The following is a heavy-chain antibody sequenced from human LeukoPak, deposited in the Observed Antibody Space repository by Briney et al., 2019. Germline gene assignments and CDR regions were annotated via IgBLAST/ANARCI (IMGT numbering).Heavy chain of an antibody. D-gene: IGHD4-23*01. CDR2: IYHSGST. V-gene: IGHV4-4*09. CDR1: GGSISSYY. CDR3: ATLTTVVTAYYFDY. Sequence: SETLSLTCTVSGGSISSYYWSWIRQPPGKGLEWIGYIYHSGSTDYNSSIKSRVTISVDTSKSQFSLKLTSVTAADTAVYYCATLTTVVTAYYFDYWGQGTLVTVSS. J-gene: IGHJ4*02.